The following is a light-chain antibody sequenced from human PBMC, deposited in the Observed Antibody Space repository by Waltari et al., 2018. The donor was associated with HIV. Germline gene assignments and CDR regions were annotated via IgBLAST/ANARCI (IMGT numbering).Light chain of an antibody. CDR3: QSTDISGTLVV. CDR2: NDH. Sequence: SYDLTQPPSVSVSPGQTAAITCSGDALPSQHGPWYQPKPGQGPILKIYNDHERPSGIPERFSGSTSGTTVTLTISGVQAEDEADYYCQSTDISGTLVVFGGGTKLTVL. V-gene: IGLV3-25*03. J-gene: IGLJ2*01. CDR1: ALPSQH.